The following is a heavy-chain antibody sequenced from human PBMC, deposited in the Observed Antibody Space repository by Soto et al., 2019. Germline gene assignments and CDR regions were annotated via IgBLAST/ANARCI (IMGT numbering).Heavy chain of an antibody. CDR2: IFTSGNT. CDR3: ASGRLVSRYYGLDV. D-gene: IGHD6-6*01. CDR1: GGSVNDYY. Sequence: SETLSLTCTVSGGSVNDYYWSWIRQPAGKGLEWIGRIFTSGNTNYNPSLRSRLTMSVDTSTNQVSLRLTSVAAADTAVYYCASGRLVSRYYGLDVWGQGTTVTVSS. V-gene: IGHV4-4*07. J-gene: IGHJ6*02.